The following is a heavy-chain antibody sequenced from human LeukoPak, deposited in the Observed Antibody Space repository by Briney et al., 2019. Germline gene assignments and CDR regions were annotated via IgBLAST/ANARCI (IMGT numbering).Heavy chain of an antibody. V-gene: IGHV4-39*07. D-gene: IGHD6-13*01. CDR1: GGSISSSSYY. J-gene: IGHJ3*02. CDR3: ARRRRIAAAGTDAFDI. Sequence: PSETLSLTCTVSGGSISSSSYYWGWIRQPPGKGLEWIGSIYYSGSTYYNPSLKSRVTISVDTSKTQFSLKLSSVTAADTAVYYCARRRRIAAAGTDAFDIWGQGTMVTVSS. CDR2: IYYSGST.